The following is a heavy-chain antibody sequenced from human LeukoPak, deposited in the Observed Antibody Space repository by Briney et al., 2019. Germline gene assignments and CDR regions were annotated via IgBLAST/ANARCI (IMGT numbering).Heavy chain of an antibody. CDR2: IYYSGST. CDR1: GGSISSYY. CDR3: ASERLQSWGY. V-gene: IGHV4-59*12. J-gene: IGHJ4*02. D-gene: IGHD3-16*01. Sequence: PSETLSLTCTVSGGSISSYYWSWIRQPPGKGLEWIGYIYYSGSTNYNPSLKSRVTISVDTSKNQFSLKLSSVTAADTAVYYCASERLQSWGYWGQGTLVTVSS.